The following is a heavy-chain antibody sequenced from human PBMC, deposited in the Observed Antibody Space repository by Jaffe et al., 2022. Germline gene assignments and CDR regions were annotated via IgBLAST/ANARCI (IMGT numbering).Heavy chain of an antibody. CDR3: ARYCSSTSCYEVY. D-gene: IGHD2-2*01. CDR1: GGSISSSSYY. Sequence: QLQLQESGPGLVKPSETLSLTCTVSGGSISSSSYYWGWIRQPPGKGLEWIGSIYYSGSTYYNPSLKSRVTISVDTSKNQFSLKLSSVTAADTAVYYCARYCSSTSCYEVYWGQGTLVTVSS. V-gene: IGHV4-39*01. CDR2: IYYSGST. J-gene: IGHJ4*02.